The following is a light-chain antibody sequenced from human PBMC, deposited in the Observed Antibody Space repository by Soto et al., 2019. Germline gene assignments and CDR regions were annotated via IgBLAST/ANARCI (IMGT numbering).Light chain of an antibody. CDR1: RDIRNY. Sequence: DIQMTQSPSSLAASVGDRVTITCQAIRDIRNYLNWYQQKPGKAPKLLIYDASNLETGVPSRFSGSGSGTDFTFTISSLQPEDIATYYCQQYDNLPLTFGGGTKVDI. CDR2: DAS. V-gene: IGKV1-33*01. J-gene: IGKJ4*01. CDR3: QQYDNLPLT.